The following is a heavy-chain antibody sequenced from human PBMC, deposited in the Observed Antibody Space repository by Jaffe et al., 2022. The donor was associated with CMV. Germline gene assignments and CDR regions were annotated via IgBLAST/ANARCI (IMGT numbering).Heavy chain of an antibody. CDR1: GFTFSNAW. D-gene: IGHD6-19*01. CDR2: IKSKTDGGTT. J-gene: IGHJ4*02. CDR3: TTDPVLYSSGWYQGGY. V-gene: IGHV3-15*01. Sequence: EVQLVESGGGLVKPGGSLRLSCAASGFTFSNAWMSWVRQAPGKGLEWVGRIKSKTDGGTTDYAAPVKGRFTISRDDSKNTLYLQMNSLKTEDTAVYYCTTDPVLYSSGWYQGGYWGQGTLVTVSS.